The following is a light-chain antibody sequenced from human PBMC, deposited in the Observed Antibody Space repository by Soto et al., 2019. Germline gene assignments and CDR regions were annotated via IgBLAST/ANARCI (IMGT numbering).Light chain of an antibody. Sequence: QSVLTQPASVSGSPGQSITISYTGTSSDVGGYNYVSWYQKHPGKAPKLMIYEVSNRPSGVSNRFSGSKSGNTASMTISWLQAEDEADYYCSSYTSSSPYVFGTGTKVTVL. V-gene: IGLV2-14*01. CDR1: SSDVGGYNY. CDR3: SSYTSSSPYV. CDR2: EVS. J-gene: IGLJ1*01.